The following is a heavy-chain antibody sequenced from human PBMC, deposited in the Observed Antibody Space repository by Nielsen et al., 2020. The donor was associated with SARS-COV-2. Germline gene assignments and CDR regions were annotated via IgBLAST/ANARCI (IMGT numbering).Heavy chain of an antibody. CDR2: ISYNGISN. V-gene: IGHV3-30*03. J-gene: IGHJ6*02. CDR1: GFTFSSYW. Sequence: GESLKISCAASGFTFSSYWMSWVRQAPGKGLEWVAVISYNGISNYYAHSVRGRFTISRDNANHALFLQMNSLRSEDTAVYYCARDDTVTMYYYSYYGMDVWGQGTTVTVSS. D-gene: IGHD4-17*01. CDR3: ARDDTVTMYYYSYYGMDV.